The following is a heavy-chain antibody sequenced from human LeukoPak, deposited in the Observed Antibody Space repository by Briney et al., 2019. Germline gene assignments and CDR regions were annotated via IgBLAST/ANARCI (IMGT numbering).Heavy chain of an antibody. V-gene: IGHV1-69*13. CDR3: ARSPRIAAASFDI. Sequence: SVKVSCKASGGTFSSYATSWVRQAPGQGLEWMGGIIPIFGTANYAQKFQGRVTITADESTSTAYMELSSLRSEDTAVYYCARSPRIAAASFDIWGQGTMVTVSS. D-gene: IGHD6-13*01. CDR2: IIPIFGTA. CDR1: GGTFSSYA. J-gene: IGHJ3*02.